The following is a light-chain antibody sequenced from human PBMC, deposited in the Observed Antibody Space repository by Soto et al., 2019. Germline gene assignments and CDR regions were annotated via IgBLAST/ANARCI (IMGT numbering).Light chain of an antibody. CDR2: DVS. CDR1: SSDVGDYNY. CDR3: SSFTTSSSLV. Sequence: QSALTQPASVSGSPGQSITISCTETSSDVGDYNYVSWYQQHPGKAPKLMLFDVSNRPSGVSNRFSGSKSGNTASLTISGLQAEDEADYYCSSFTTSSSLVFGGGTKLTVL. V-gene: IGLV2-14*01. J-gene: IGLJ2*01.